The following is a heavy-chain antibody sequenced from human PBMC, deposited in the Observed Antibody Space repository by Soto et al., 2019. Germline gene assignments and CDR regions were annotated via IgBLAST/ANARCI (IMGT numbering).Heavy chain of an antibody. D-gene: IGHD3-16*02. CDR2: INHSGST. CDR1: GGSFSGYY. Sequence: SETLSLTCAVYGGSFSGYYWSWIRQPPGKGLEWIGEINHSGSTNYNPSLKSRVTISVDTSKNQFSLKLSSVTAADTAVYYCARVKTFGGVIVALNWFDPWGQGTLVTVSS. V-gene: IGHV4-34*01. J-gene: IGHJ5*02. CDR3: ARVKTFGGVIVALNWFDP.